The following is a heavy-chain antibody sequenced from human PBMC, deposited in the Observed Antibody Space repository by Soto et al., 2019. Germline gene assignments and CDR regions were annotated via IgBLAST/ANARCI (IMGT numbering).Heavy chain of an antibody. CDR3: AKDQGFLEWIPQGGLDF. Sequence: EVQLLESGGGLAQPGGSLRLSCEVSGFTFRKYVMTWVRQAPGKGLEWVSSLSSTGGSTYYADSVKGRFTVSRVNSKNTPFQQMTSLTDRDTGIYYCAKDQGFLEWIPQGGLDFWGPGTTVTVSS. V-gene: IGHV3-23*01. D-gene: IGHD3-3*01. CDR1: GFTFRKYV. CDR2: LSSTGGST. J-gene: IGHJ6*02.